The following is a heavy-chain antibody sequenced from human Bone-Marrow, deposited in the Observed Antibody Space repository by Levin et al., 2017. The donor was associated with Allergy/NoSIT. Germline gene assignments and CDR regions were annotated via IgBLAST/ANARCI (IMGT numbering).Heavy chain of an antibody. CDR3: ARSRDGYLHGYS. J-gene: IGHJ4*02. CDR1: GFTFRDYG. CDR2: MYYNGNEK. V-gene: IGHV3-33*01. D-gene: IGHD5-24*01. Sequence: GGSLRLSCAASGFTFRDYGMHWVRQAPGKGLEWVAVMYYNGNEKYYGKSVKGRFTISRDIANDTLYLQMNNLGVEDTAVYYYARSRDGYLHGYSWGQGTPVAVSS.